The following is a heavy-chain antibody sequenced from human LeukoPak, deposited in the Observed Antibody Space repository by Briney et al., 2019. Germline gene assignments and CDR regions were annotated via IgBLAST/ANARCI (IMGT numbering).Heavy chain of an antibody. V-gene: IGHV5-51*01. CDR3: ARHLPYSSGGHYFAH. D-gene: IGHD5-18*01. CDR2: IWPGDSQT. J-gene: IGHJ4*02. Sequence: GEPLKISCKGSRYSFTNSWIGWVRQMPGKGLAWMGIIWPGDSQTTYSPSFQGQVTISVDRSISTAYLQWSSLKASDTAMYYCARHLPYSSGGHYFAHWGQGTLLTVSS. CDR1: RYSFTNSW.